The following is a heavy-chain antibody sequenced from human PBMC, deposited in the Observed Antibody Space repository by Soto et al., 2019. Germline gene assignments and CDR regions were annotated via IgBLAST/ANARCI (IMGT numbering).Heavy chain of an antibody. D-gene: IGHD1-26*01. J-gene: IGHJ4*02. CDR1: GFTFSGYV. V-gene: IGHV3-23*01. CDR3: AKGRIVGATMFDY. Sequence: GGSLRLSCAASGFTFSGYVMSWVRQAPGKGLEWVSRIGGSGGDTYYADSVKGRFTISRDNSKNTVHLQMNSLRAEDTAMYYCAKGRIVGATMFDYWGQGTLVTVSS. CDR2: IGGSGGDT.